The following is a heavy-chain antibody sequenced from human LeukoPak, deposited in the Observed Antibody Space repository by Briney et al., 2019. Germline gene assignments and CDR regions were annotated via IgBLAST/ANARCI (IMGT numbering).Heavy chain of an antibody. V-gene: IGHV3-23*01. Sequence: GGPLRLSCAASGFTFSTYAMTWVRQAPGKGLEWVSGINSNGDEIYYADSVRGRFTISRDNSNNALYLQMDSLRAEDTAVYYCANWIGSSSRDYWGQGTLVTVSS. CDR3: ANWIGSSSRDY. CDR2: INSNGDEI. J-gene: IGHJ4*02. CDR1: GFTFSTYA. D-gene: IGHD6-6*01.